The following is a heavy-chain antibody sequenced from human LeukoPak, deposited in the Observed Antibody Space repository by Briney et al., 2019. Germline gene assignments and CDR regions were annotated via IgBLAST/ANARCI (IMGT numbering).Heavy chain of an antibody. J-gene: IGHJ4*02. V-gene: IGHV3-64D*06. CDR1: GFTFSNYV. CDR3: VKGSGYFDY. Sequence: GGSLRLSCSASGFTFSNYVIHWVRQAPGKGLEYVSTISDKGAGTYYSDSVKGRFTISRDNSKNTLYLQMSSLRPEDTAVYYCVKGSGYFDYWGQGTLVTVSS. D-gene: IGHD3-10*01. CDR2: ISDKGAGT.